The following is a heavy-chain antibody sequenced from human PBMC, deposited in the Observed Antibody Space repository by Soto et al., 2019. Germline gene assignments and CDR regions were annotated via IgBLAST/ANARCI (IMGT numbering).Heavy chain of an antibody. CDR2: IIPIFGTA. V-gene: IGHV1-69*13. Sequence: GASVKVSCKASGGTFSSYAISWVRQAPGQGFEWMGGIIPIFGTANYAQKFQGRVTITADESTSTAYMELSSLRSEDTAVYYCARSGYYDSRTKYYGMDVWGQGTTVTVSS. J-gene: IGHJ6*02. CDR3: ARSGYYDSRTKYYGMDV. CDR1: GGTFSSYA. D-gene: IGHD3-22*01.